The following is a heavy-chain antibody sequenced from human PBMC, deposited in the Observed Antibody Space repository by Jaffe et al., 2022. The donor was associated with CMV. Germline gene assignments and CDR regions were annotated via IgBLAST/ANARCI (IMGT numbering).Heavy chain of an antibody. V-gene: IGHV4-59*01. J-gene: IGHJ4*02. CDR2: IYYSGST. CDR1: GGSISSYY. D-gene: IGHD3-10*01. CDR3: ARAPGPITWRGYYFDY. Sequence: QVQLQESGPGLVKPSETLSLTCTVSGGSISSYYWSWIRQPPGKGLEWIGYIYYSGSTNYNPSLKSRVTISVDTSKNQFSLKLSSVTAADTAVYYCARAPGPITWRGYYFDYWGQGTLVTVSS.